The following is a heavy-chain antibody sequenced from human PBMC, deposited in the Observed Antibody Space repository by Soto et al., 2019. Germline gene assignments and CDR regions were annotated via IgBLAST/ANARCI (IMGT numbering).Heavy chain of an antibody. Sequence: QVQLVESGGGVVQPGRSLRLSCAASGFTFSSYGMHWVRQAPGKGLEWVAVISYEGSNKYYADSVKGRFTISRDNSKNTLYLQMNSLRAEDTAVYYCAKGGVTMVRGVTFDYWGQGTLVTVSS. CDR2: ISYEGSNK. J-gene: IGHJ4*02. V-gene: IGHV3-30*18. CDR3: AKGGVTMVRGVTFDY. CDR1: GFTFSSYG. D-gene: IGHD3-10*01.